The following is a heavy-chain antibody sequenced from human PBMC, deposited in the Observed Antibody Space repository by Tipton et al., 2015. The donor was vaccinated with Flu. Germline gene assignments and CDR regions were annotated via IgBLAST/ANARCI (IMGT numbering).Heavy chain of an antibody. Sequence: TLSLTCAVSGYSISSGYYWSWIRQPPGKGLEWIGSIYHSGSTYYNPSLKSRVTISVDTSKNQFSLRLSSVTAADTAVYYCARLDSGGPIWYFDLWGRGTLVTVSS. CDR2: IYHSGST. CDR1: GYSISSGYY. J-gene: IGHJ2*01. V-gene: IGHV4-38-2*01. D-gene: IGHD2-15*01. CDR3: ARLDSGGPIWYFDL.